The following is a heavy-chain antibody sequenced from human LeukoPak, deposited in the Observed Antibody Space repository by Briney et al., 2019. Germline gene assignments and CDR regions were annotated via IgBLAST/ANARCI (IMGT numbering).Heavy chain of an antibody. CDR2: IIPIIDIA. V-gene: IGHV1-69*04. CDR1: GGTFSSDA. D-gene: IGHD3-3*01. Sequence: ASVKVSCKASGGTFSSDAISWVRQAPGQGLEWMGRIIPIIDIANYAQTLQGRVTITADKSTSTAYMELSSLRYEDTAVYYCARGVDLHYFDYWGQGTLVTVSS. J-gene: IGHJ4*02. CDR3: ARGVDLHYFDY.